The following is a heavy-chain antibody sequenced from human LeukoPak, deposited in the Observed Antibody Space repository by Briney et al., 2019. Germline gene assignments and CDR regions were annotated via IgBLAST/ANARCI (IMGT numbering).Heavy chain of an antibody. Sequence: GGSLRLSCIPSGFTFRTYWMSWARQAPGKGLEWVANINPDGSEKYYVDSVKGRFTISRDNAKNSLFLQMSSLRADDTAVYYCAKGGGITIFGVALGYYYYMDVWGKGTTVTVSS. CDR3: AKGGGITIFGVALGYYYYMDV. CDR2: INPDGSEK. CDR1: GFTFRTYW. D-gene: IGHD3-3*01. J-gene: IGHJ6*03. V-gene: IGHV3-7*01.